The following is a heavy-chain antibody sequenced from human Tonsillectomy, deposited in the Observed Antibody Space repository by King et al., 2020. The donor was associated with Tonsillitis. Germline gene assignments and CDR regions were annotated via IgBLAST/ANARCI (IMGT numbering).Heavy chain of an antibody. Sequence: VQLVESGAEGKKPGASVKVSCKASGYTFTGYYMHWVRQAPGQGLEWMGWINPNSGVTNYAKKFQGRVTMTRDTSISTAYMVLSNLRSDDTAVFYCARDEVALDAFHIWGQGTMVTVSS. J-gene: IGHJ3*02. CDR2: INPNSGVT. CDR1: GYTFTGYY. D-gene: IGHD2-15*01. V-gene: IGHV1-2*02. CDR3: ARDEVALDAFHI.